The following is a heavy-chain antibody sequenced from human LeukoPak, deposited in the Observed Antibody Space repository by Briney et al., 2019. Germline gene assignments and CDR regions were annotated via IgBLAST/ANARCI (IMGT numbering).Heavy chain of an antibody. V-gene: IGHV4-39*01. CDR1: AVTFSGYSMN. CDR2: IYYSGST. CDR3: ARHQDDSSGYYYTASFDY. J-gene: IGHJ4*02. D-gene: IGHD3-22*01. Sequence: PGGSLRLSCGASAVTFSGYSMNWVRQPPGKGLEWIGSIYYSGSTYYNPSLKSRVTISVDTSKNQFSLKLSSVTAADTAVYYCARHQDDSSGYYYTASFDYWGQGTLVTVSS.